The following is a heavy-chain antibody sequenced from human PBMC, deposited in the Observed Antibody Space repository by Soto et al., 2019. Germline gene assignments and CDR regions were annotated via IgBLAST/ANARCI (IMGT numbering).Heavy chain of an antibody. CDR3: ARHPGRFGIAGAGIDS. D-gene: IGHD6-19*01. J-gene: IGHJ5*01. CDR2: VYYSGTT. CDR1: GGSIRDSNYY. Sequence: QLQLQESGPGLVKPSATLSLTCTVSGGSIRDSNYYWGWFRQAPENGLEWIGSVYYSGTTYYKPSCKSQAPISVNTSKHHFSLNLRSGTATDTAVYYCARHPGRFGIAGAGIDSWGKGTRVTVSS. V-gene: IGHV4-39*01.